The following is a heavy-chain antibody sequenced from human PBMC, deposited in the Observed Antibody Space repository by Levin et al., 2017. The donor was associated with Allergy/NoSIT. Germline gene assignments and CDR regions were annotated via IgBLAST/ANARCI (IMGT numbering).Heavy chain of an antibody. D-gene: IGHD1-1*01. CDR3: ARDLVSGTGMFEY. CDR2: ISSRSTYM. Sequence: GGSLRLSCAASGFIFTSYSMNWVRQAPGKGLEWVSSISSRSTYMYYADSVKGRFTISRDNAKKSLYLQMNSLRVEDSAGYYCARDLVSGTGMFEYWGQGNLVTFSS. V-gene: IGHV3-21*01. J-gene: IGHJ4*02. CDR1: GFIFTSYS.